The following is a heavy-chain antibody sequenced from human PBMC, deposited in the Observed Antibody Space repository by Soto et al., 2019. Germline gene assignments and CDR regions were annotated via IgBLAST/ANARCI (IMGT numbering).Heavy chain of an antibody. J-gene: IGHJ5*02. CDR1: GFTFSSYG. CDR3: ARDGPRKWFHLAYYYYGIRAGWFDP. V-gene: IGHV3-33*01. D-gene: IGHD4-17*01. CDR2: IWYDGSNK. Sequence: PGGSLRLSCAASGFTFSSYGMHWVRQAPGKGLEWVAVIWYDGSNKYYADSVKGRFTISRDNSKNTLYLQMNSLRAEDTAVYYCARDGPRKWFHLAYYYYGIRAGWFDPWGQGTLVTVSS.